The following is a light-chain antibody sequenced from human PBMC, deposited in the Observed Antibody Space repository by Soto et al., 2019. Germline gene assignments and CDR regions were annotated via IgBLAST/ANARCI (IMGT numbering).Light chain of an antibody. CDR3: VAWDDDLSARV. V-gene: IGLV1-47*01. Sequence: QPVLTQPPSLSGTPGQTVTISCLGSRSNIGSSIVHWYQQFPGTAPKHLIFMNNQRPSGVPDRFSGSKSGTSASLVISGLRSEDESDYYCVAWDDDLSARVFGGGTKLPVL. CDR1: RSNIGSSI. J-gene: IGLJ3*02. CDR2: MNN.